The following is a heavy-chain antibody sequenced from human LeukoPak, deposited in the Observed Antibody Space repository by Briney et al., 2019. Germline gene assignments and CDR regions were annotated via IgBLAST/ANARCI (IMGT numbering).Heavy chain of an antibody. D-gene: IGHD3-22*01. CDR1: GFTFGDYA. V-gene: IGHV3-49*03. CDR3: TRECPPDYYDSTPGVY. Sequence: GGTLRLSCTASGFTFGDYAMSWFRQAPGKGLEGVGFIRSKAYGGTTEYAASVKGRFTISRDDSKSIAYLQMNSLKTEDTAVYYCTRECPPDYYDSTPGVYWGQGTLVTVSS. CDR2: IRSKAYGGTT. J-gene: IGHJ4*02.